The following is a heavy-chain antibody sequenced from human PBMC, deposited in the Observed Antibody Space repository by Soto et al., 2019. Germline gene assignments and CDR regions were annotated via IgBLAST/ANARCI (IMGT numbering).Heavy chain of an antibody. CDR2: IIPIFGTA. J-gene: IGHJ6*02. V-gene: IGHV1-69*13. D-gene: IGHD3-10*01. Sequence: AVKVSCQASVGTFSSYAISEVRQPPGRGVEWVGVIIPIFGTANYAQKFHGRVTITADESTSTAYMELSSLRSEDTAVYYCARAPYYYGSGSYPAYYYYSMDVWGQGTTVTVSS. CDR1: VGTFSSYA. CDR3: ARAPYYYGSGSYPAYYYYSMDV.